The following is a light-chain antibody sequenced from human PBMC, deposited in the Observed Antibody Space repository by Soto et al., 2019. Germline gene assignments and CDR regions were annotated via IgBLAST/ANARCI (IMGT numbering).Light chain of an antibody. Sequence: DILLTQSPGTLSVSPGERVTLSCRASQSVRSNYVAWYQQKRGEAPRLLVYGPSTRATGIPDRFSGSGSGTDFTLPINRLEPEDFAVYYCQPYGNAPPYTFGQGTKLEI. CDR2: GPS. J-gene: IGKJ2*01. CDR3: QPYGNAPPYT. CDR1: QSVRSNY. V-gene: IGKV3-20*01.